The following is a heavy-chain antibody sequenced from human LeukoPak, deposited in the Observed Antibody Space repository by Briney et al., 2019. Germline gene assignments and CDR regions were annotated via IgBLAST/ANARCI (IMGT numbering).Heavy chain of an antibody. CDR3: VRGVGYTLLS. D-gene: IGHD1-1*01. V-gene: IGHV3-30*03. Sequence: GGSLRLSCAVSGLSVRNNYMAWARQAPGKGLEWVAVVSFDGSNEKYADSVRGRFTISRDNSKKMLYLQMNSLSREDTAVYYCVRGVGYTLLSWGQGTLVTVSS. J-gene: IGHJ5*02. CDR1: GLSVRNNY. CDR2: VSFDGSNE.